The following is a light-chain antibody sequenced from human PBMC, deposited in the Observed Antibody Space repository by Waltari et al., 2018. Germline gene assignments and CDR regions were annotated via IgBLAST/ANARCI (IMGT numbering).Light chain of an antibody. CDR1: QSVSRA. CDR3: QHYLRLPVT. CDR2: GAS. Sequence: EIVLTQSPGTLSLSLGERATVSCRASQSVSRALAWYQQKPGQAPRLLIYGASPRATGIPDRFSVSGSGTDFSLTISRLEPDDFAVYYCQHYLRLPVTFGQGTTVEI. V-gene: IGKV3-20*01. J-gene: IGKJ1*01.